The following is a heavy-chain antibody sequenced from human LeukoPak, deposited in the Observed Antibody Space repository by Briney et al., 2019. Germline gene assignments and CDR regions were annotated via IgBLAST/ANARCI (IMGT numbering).Heavy chain of an antibody. Sequence: PGGSLRLSCETSGFTFRTCGVHWVRQAPGKGLEWVALMSSDAIKTYYADSVKGRFSISRDGSKDTLYLQMNSLRAEDTAVYYCAKDHAGSGRAFESGGQGTLVTVSS. CDR3: AKDHAGSGRAFES. J-gene: IGHJ4*02. CDR1: GFTFRTCG. CDR2: MSSDAIKT. D-gene: IGHD2-15*01. V-gene: IGHV3-30*04.